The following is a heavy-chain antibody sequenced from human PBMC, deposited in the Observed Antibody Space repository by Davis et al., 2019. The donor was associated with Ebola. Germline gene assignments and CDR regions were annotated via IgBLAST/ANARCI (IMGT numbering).Heavy chain of an antibody. Sequence: PSETLSLTCTVSGGSISSYYWSWIRQPAGKGLEWIGRIYTSGSTNYNPSLKSRVTISVDTSKNQFSLKLSSVTAADTAVYYCASLSSSSGEYDYWGQGTLVTVSS. CDR2: IYTSGST. J-gene: IGHJ4*02. CDR3: ASLSSSSGEYDY. D-gene: IGHD6-6*01. CDR1: GGSISSYY. V-gene: IGHV4-4*07.